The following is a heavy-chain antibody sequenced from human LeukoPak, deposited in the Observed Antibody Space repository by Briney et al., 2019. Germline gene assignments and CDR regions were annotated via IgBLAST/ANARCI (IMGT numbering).Heavy chain of an antibody. CDR3: ARGGRDPEAYYYYYYMDV. V-gene: IGHV3-20*04. CDR1: GFTFDDYG. J-gene: IGHJ6*03. Sequence: GGSLRLSCAASGFTFDDYGMSWVRQAPGKGLEWVSGINWNGGSTGYADSVKGRFTISRDNAKNSLCLQMNSLRAEDTALYYCARGGRDPEAYYYYYYMDVWGKGTTVTVSS. CDR2: INWNGGST.